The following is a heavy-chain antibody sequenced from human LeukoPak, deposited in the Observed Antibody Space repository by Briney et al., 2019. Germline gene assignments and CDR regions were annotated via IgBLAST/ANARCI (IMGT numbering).Heavy chain of an antibody. CDR3: AKDRSSSWYYFDY. J-gene: IGHJ4*02. CDR2: ISGSGGST. D-gene: IGHD6-13*01. Sequence: SGGSLRLSCAASGFTFSSYAMSWVRQAPGKGLEWVSAISGSGGSTYYADSVKGRFTISRDNSKNTLYLQMNSLRAEDTAVYYCAKDRSSSWYYFDYWGQGTLVTVSS. CDR1: GFTFSSYA. V-gene: IGHV3-23*01.